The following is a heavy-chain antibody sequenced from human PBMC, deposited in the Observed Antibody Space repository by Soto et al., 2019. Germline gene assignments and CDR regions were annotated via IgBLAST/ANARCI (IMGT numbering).Heavy chain of an antibody. CDR3: ASSSSSWLNWFDP. CDR2: IIPIFGTA. J-gene: IGHJ5*02. CDR1: GGTFSSYA. D-gene: IGHD6-13*01. V-gene: IGHV1-69*13. Sequence: ASVKVSCKASGGTFSSYAISWARQAPGQGLEWMGGIIPIFGTANYAQKFQGRVTITADESTSTAYMELSSLRSEDTAVYYCASSSSSWLNWFDPWGQGTLVTVSS.